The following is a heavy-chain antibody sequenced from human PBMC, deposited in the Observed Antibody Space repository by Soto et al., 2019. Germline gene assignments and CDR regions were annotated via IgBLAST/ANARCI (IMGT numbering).Heavy chain of an antibody. Sequence: GASVKVSCKASGYTFTSYGISWVRQAPGQGLEWMGWISAYNGNTNYAQKFQGRVTFTRDTSASTDYMELSSLTSEDTAVYYCARQEGNPNTCNVFDYGGKGTLVPVPS. CDR3: ARQEGNPNTCNVFDY. D-gene: IGHD3-16*01. J-gene: IGHJ4*02. CDR2: ISAYNGNT. CDR1: GYTFTSYG. V-gene: IGHV1-18*01.